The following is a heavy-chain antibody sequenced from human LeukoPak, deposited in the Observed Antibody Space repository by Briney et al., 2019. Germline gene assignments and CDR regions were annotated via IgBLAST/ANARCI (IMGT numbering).Heavy chain of an antibody. CDR3: ARDIETSGYYYYGMDV. D-gene: IGHD3-16*02. V-gene: IGHV4-4*02. CDR2: IYHSGST. J-gene: IGHJ6*02. CDR1: GGSISSSNW. Sequence: SETLSLTCAVSGGSISSSNWWSWVRQPPGKGLEWIGEIYHSGSTNYNPSLKSRVTISVDKSKNQFSLKLSSVTAADTAVYYCARDIETSGYYYYGMDVWGQGTTVTVSS.